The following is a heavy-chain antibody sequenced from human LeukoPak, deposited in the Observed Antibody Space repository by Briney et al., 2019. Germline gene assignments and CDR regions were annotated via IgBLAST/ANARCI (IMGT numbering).Heavy chain of an antibody. D-gene: IGHD6-13*01. Sequence: GGSLRLSCAASGFTFSSYSMNWVRQAPGKGLEWVSSISSSSSYIYYADSVKGRFTISRDNAKNSLYLQMNSLRAEDTAVYYCARGLEQQLAPFDYWGQGTLDTVSS. V-gene: IGHV3-21*01. CDR2: ISSSSSYI. CDR3: ARGLEQQLAPFDY. CDR1: GFTFSSYS. J-gene: IGHJ4*02.